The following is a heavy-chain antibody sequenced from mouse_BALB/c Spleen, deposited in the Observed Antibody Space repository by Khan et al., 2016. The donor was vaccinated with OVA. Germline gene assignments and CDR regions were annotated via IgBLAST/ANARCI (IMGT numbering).Heavy chain of an antibody. V-gene: IGHV5-6*01. CDR1: GFTFSTYG. CDR3: TRLAYYYDSEGFAY. J-gene: IGHJ3*01. Sequence: EVQLVESGGDLVKPGGSLKLSCAASGFTFSTYGMSWVRQTPDKRLEWVATVSTGGSYTYYADSGKGRFTISRDNDKKTLVLQMSGLKSEDTAIFYCTRLAYYYDSEGFAYWGQGTLVTVSA. D-gene: IGHD1-1*01. CDR2: VSTGGSYT.